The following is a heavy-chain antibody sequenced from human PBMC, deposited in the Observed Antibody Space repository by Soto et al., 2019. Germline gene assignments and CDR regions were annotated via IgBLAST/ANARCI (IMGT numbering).Heavy chain of an antibody. D-gene: IGHD3-10*01. J-gene: IGHJ4*02. CDR2: TYYRSKWYN. CDR3: ARDKGTTVRGVIIDY. CDR1: GDSVSSNRAA. Sequence: SQTLSLTCAISGDSVSSNRAAWNWIRQSPSRGLEWLGRTYYRSKWYNDYEVSVKSRITINPDTSKNQFSLQLNSVTPEDTAVYYCARDKGTTVRGVIIDYWGQGTLGTVTS. V-gene: IGHV6-1*01.